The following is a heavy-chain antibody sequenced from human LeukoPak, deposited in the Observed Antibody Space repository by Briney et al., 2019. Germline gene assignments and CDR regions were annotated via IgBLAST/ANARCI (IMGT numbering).Heavy chain of an antibody. J-gene: IGHJ4*02. CDR2: ISSSGSTI. CDR3: ARAFTYCGGDCYTFDY. V-gene: IGHV3-48*03. Sequence: GGSLRLFCAASGFTFSSYEMNWVRQAPGKGLEWVSYISSSGSTIYYADSVKGRFTISRDNAKNSLYLQMNSLRAEDTAVYYCARAFTYCGGDCYTFDYWGQGTLSPSPQ. CDR1: GFTFSSYE. D-gene: IGHD2-21*02.